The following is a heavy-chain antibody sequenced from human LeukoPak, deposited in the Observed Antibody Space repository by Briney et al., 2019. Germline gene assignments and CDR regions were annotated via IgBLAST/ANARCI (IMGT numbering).Heavy chain of an antibody. Sequence: GGSLRLSCSASGFTFSNYAMHWVRQAPGKGLEYVSAISTNGGSTYYADSVKGRFTFSRDNSKSTLYLQMSSLRAEDTAVYYCVKGTSAYCGGDCYSYFGYWGQGTLVTVSS. CDR1: GFTFSNYA. J-gene: IGHJ4*02. CDR2: ISTNGGST. V-gene: IGHV3-64D*06. CDR3: VKGTSAYCGGDCYSYFGY. D-gene: IGHD2-21*02.